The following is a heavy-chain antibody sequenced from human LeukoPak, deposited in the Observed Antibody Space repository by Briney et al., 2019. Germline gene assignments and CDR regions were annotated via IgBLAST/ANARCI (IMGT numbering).Heavy chain of an antibody. D-gene: IGHD3-10*01. CDR1: AYSSTSYW. V-gene: IGHV5-51*01. J-gene: IGHJ4*02. CDR2: IYPDDSDT. Sequence: GESLQISCKASAYSSTSYWSGCVRQMPGTGLEWMGIIYPDDSDTRYSPSFQGQVTISADKSISTAFLQWSSLRASVTVMYYCARLDYYGSSYYFDYWGQGTLVSVSS. CDR3: ARLDYYGSSYYFDY.